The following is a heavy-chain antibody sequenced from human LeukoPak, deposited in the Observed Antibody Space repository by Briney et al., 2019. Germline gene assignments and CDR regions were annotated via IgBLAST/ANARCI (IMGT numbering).Heavy chain of an antibody. Sequence: ASVKVSCKTSGYTFTNYAIHWVRQAPGQRLEWLGCINGDNGKTQYSQKFQGRVTITADKSTSTAYMELSSLRSEDTAVYYCARAPDYGDYAFDYWGQGTLVTVSS. D-gene: IGHD4-17*01. CDR2: INGDNGKT. CDR3: ARAPDYGDYAFDY. V-gene: IGHV1-3*01. CDR1: GYTFTNYA. J-gene: IGHJ4*02.